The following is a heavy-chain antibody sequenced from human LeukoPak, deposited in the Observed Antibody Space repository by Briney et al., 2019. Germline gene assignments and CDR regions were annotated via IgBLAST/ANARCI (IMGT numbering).Heavy chain of an antibody. V-gene: IGHV4-61*01. CDR2: MYYSGST. J-gene: IGHJ4*02. CDR1: GGSVSRSNYY. CDR3: ARDLNGVVTV. Sequence: SETLSLTCNVSGGSVSRSNYYWTWIRQPPGKGLEWIGYMYYSGSTYYNPSLKSRVTISIDTSKNQFSLKLSSVTAADTAVYYCARDLNGVVTVWGQGTLVTVSS. D-gene: IGHD2-21*02.